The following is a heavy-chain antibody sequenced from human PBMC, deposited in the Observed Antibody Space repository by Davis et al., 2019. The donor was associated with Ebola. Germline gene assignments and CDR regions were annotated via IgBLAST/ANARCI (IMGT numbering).Heavy chain of an antibody. CDR2: INPNSGGT. CDR1: GYTFTGYY. V-gene: IGHV1-2*02. D-gene: IGHD3-9*01. CDR3: AREAYYDILTGLGYYGMDV. J-gene: IGHJ6*02. Sequence: ASVKVSCKASGYTFTGYYMHWVRQAPGQGLEWMGWINPNSGGTNYAQKFQGRVTMTRDTSISTAYMELSRLRSDDTAVYYCAREAYYDILTGLGYYGMDVWGQGTTVTVSS.